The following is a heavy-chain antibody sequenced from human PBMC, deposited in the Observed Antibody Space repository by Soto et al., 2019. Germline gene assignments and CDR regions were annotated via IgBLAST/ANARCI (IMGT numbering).Heavy chain of an antibody. CDR3: ARDQGFGEFPDY. CDR1: GFTFSSHS. CDR2: ISSSSGTI. V-gene: IGHV3-48*01. Sequence: EVQLVESGGGLVQPGGSLRLSCAASGFTFSSHSMNWVRQAPGKGLEWVSYISSSSGTIHYADSVKGQFTISRDNAKNSLYLEMNSLRAEDTAVSYCARDQGFGEFPDYWGQGTLVTVSS. J-gene: IGHJ4*02. D-gene: IGHD3-10*01.